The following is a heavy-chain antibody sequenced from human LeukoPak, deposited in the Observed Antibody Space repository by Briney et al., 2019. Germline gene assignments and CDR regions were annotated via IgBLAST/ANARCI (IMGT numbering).Heavy chain of an antibody. V-gene: IGHV1-8*02. CDR1: GYTFTSYG. D-gene: IGHD4-17*01. J-gene: IGHJ5*02. CDR2: MNPNSGNT. Sequence: EASVKVSCKASGYTFTSYGISWVRQAPGQGLEWMGWMNPNSGNTGYAQKFQGRVTMTRNTSISTAYMELSSLRSEDTAVYYCARVQTVGPRWFDPWGQGTLVTVSS. CDR3: ARVQTVGPRWFDP.